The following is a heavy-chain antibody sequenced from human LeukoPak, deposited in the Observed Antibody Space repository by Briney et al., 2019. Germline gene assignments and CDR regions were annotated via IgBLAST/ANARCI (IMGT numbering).Heavy chain of an antibody. V-gene: IGHV3-23*01. CDR3: AKNSGSYVRGYYFDY. J-gene: IGHJ4*02. D-gene: IGHD1-26*01. CDR2: ISGSGGST. Sequence: PGGSLRLSCAASGFTFSSYAMSWVRQAPGKGLEWVSAISGSGGSTYYADSVKGRFTISRDNSKNTLYLQMNSLRAEDTAVYYCAKNSGSYVRGYYFDYWGQGTLDTVSS. CDR1: GFTFSSYA.